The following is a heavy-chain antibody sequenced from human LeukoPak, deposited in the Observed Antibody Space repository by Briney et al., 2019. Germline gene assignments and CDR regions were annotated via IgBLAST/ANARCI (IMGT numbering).Heavy chain of an antibody. CDR3: ARRSTVTYYGMDV. V-gene: IGHV5-51*01. D-gene: IGHD4-17*01. Sequence: GESLKISCKGSGYSFTSYWIGWVRQMPGKGLEWMGIIYPGDSDTRHSPSFQGQVTISADKSISTAYLQWSSLKASDTAMYYCARRSTVTYYGMDVWGQGTTVTVSS. CDR2: IYPGDSDT. CDR1: GYSFTSYW. J-gene: IGHJ6*02.